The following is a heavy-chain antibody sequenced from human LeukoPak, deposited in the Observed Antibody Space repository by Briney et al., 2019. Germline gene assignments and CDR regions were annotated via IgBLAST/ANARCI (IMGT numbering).Heavy chain of an antibody. Sequence: GGSLRLSCAASGFTFSSYSTNWVRQAPGKGLEWVSSISSSSSYIYYADSVKGRFTISRDNAKNSLYLQMYSLRAEDTAVYYCARVLGGYSYGYLGYYFDYWGQGTLVTVSS. J-gene: IGHJ4*02. CDR2: ISSSSSYI. CDR1: GFTFSSYS. V-gene: IGHV3-21*01. CDR3: ARVLGGYSYGYLGYYFDY. D-gene: IGHD5-18*01.